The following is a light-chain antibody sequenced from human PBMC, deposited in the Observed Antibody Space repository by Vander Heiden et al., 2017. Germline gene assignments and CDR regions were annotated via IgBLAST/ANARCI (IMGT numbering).Light chain of an antibody. Sequence: DIGMTQFPDSLAVSLGERASVNCKSSQTLLKTSNNKNYVAWYQHKPGQPPKLLIYWASTRQSGVPDRFSGGGSGTDFTLTISSLQAEDVAVYYCQQYFSIPLTFGGGTKVEIK. CDR2: WAS. J-gene: IGKJ4*01. CDR1: QTLLKTSNNKNY. CDR3: QQYFSIPLT. V-gene: IGKV4-1*01.